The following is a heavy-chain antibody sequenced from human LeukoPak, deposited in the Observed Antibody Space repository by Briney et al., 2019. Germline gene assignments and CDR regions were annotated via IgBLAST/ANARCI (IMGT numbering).Heavy chain of an antibody. D-gene: IGHD2-15*01. J-gene: IGHJ4*02. Sequence: GGSLRLSCAASGLTFSSYAMHWVRQSPGKGLEWVAVISYDGLYKYSADSVQDRFNISRDNSKNTLYLQMNSLRREDTALYYCAKGEVAVVAASPEYWGQGTLVTVSS. V-gene: IGHV3-30*18. CDR3: AKGEVAVVAASPEY. CDR2: ISYDGLYK. CDR1: GLTFSSYA.